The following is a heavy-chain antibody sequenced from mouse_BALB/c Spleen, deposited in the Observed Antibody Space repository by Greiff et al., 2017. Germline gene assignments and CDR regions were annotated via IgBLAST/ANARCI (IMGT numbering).Heavy chain of an antibody. Sequence: QVQLQQSGPELVKPGASVKISCKASGYAFSNSWMNWVKQRPEQGLEWIGRIYPGDGDTNYNGKFKGKATLTADKSSSTAYMQLSSLTSVDSAVYFCARSEWGLRFDYWGQGTTLTVSS. D-gene: IGHD2-13*01. V-gene: IGHV1-82*01. J-gene: IGHJ2*01. CDR2: IYPGDGDT. CDR1: GYAFSNSW. CDR3: ARSEWGLRFDY.